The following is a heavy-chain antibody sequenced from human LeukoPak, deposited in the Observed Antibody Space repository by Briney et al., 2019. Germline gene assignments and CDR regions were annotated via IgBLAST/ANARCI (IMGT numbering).Heavy chain of an antibody. V-gene: IGHV1-8*01. CDR3: ARDHGGNSSGWYYYYGMDV. CDR2: MNPNSGNT. D-gene: IGHD6-19*01. J-gene: IGHJ6*02. CDR1: GYTFTSYD. Sequence: ATVKVSCKASGYTFTSYDINWVRQATGQGLEWMGWMNPNSGNTGYAQKFQGRVTMTRNTSISTAYMELSSLRSEDTAVYYCARDHGGNSSGWYYYYGMDVWGQGTTVTVSS.